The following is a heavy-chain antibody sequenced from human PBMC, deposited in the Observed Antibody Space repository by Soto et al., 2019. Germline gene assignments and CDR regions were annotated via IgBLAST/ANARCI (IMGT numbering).Heavy chain of an antibody. J-gene: IGHJ5*02. V-gene: IGHV4-34*01. D-gene: IGHD3-10*01. CDR2: INHSGST. CDR1: GGSFSGYY. Sequence: PSETLSLTCAVNGGSFSGYYWSWIRQPPGKGLEWIGEINHSGSTNYNPSLKSRVTISVDTSKNQFSLKVSSVTAADTAVYYCARRWFLAWFDPWGQGTLVTVSS. CDR3: ARRWFLAWFDP.